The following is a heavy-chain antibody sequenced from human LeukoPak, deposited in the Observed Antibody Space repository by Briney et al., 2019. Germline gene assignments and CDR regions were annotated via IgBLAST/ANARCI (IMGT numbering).Heavy chain of an antibody. CDR2: INHSGST. D-gene: IGHD3-3*01. CDR1: GGSFSGYY. Sequence: SETLSLTCAVYGGSFSGYYWSWIRQPPGKGLEWIGEINHSGSTNYNPSLKSRVTISVDTSKNQFSLKLSSVTAADTAVYYCARGAGDFWSGYQKYYYMDVWGKGTTVTVSS. V-gene: IGHV4-34*01. CDR3: ARGAGDFWSGYQKYYYMDV. J-gene: IGHJ6*03.